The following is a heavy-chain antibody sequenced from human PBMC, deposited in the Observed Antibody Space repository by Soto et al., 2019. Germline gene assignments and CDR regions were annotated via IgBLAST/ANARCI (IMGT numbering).Heavy chain of an antibody. D-gene: IGHD3-10*01. Sequence: GSLRLSCAASGFTFCSYGMHWVRQDPGKGLEWVAVIWYDGSNKYYADSVKGRFTISRDNSKNTLYLQMNSLRAEDTAVYYCARDPYYYGSGSYYRPHDAFDIWGQGTMVTVSS. CDR1: GFTFCSYG. CDR2: IWYDGSNK. CDR3: ARDPYYYGSGSYYRPHDAFDI. J-gene: IGHJ3*02. V-gene: IGHV3-33*01.